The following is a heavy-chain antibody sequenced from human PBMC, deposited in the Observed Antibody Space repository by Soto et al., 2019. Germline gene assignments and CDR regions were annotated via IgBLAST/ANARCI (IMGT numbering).Heavy chain of an antibody. J-gene: IGHJ6*02. Sequence: SVKVSCKASGGTFRSYAISWVRPAPGQGLEWMGGIIPIFGTANYAQKFQGRVTITADESTSTAYMERSSLRSEDTAVYYCARGGSGPFLGYYYGMDVWGQGTTVTVSS. CDR2: IIPIFGTA. CDR1: GGTFRSYA. V-gene: IGHV1-69*13. D-gene: IGHD1-26*01. CDR3: ARGGSGPFLGYYYGMDV.